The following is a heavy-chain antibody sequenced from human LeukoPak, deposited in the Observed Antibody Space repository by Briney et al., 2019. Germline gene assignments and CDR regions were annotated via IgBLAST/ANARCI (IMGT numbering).Heavy chain of an antibody. D-gene: IGHD2-8*01. CDR2: IKQDGSEK. CDR3: ARDRMVYAMGGYFDY. J-gene: IGHJ4*02. Sequence: PGGSLRLSCAASGFTFSSYWMSWVRQAPGKGLEWVANIKQDGSEKYYVDSVKGRFTISRDNAKNSLYLQMNSLRAEDTAVYYCARDRMVYAMGGYFDYWGQGTLVTVSS. CDR1: GFTFSSYW. V-gene: IGHV3-7*01.